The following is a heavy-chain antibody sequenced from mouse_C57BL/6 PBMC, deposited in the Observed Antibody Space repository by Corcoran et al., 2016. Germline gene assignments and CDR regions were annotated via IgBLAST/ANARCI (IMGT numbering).Heavy chain of an antibody. CDR3: ARGGHSNHGVYFDY. V-gene: IGHV1-80*01. CDR2: IYPGDGDT. Sequence: QVQLQQSGAELVKPGASVKISCKASGYAFSSYWMNWVKQRPGKVLEWIGQIYPGDGDTNYNGKFKGKATLTADKSSSTAYMQLSSLTSEDSAVYVCARGGHSNHGVYFDYWGQGTTLTVSS. D-gene: IGHD2-5*01. J-gene: IGHJ2*01. CDR1: GYAFSSYW.